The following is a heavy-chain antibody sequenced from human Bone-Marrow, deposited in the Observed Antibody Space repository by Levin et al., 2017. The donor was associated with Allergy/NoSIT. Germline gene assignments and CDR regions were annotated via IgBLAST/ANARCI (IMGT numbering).Heavy chain of an antibody. CDR1: GFTFDDYA. D-gene: IGHD3-10*01. J-gene: IGHJ5*02. V-gene: IGHV3-9*01. Sequence: GGSLRLSCAASGFTFDDYAMHWVRQAPGQGLEWVSHISWNSGKIDYADSVKGRFTISRNNAKNSLYLQMNSLKVEDTALYYCAKDFGSGSYGWFDRWGQGIVVTVSS. CDR3: AKDFGSGSYGWFDR. CDR2: ISWNSGKI.